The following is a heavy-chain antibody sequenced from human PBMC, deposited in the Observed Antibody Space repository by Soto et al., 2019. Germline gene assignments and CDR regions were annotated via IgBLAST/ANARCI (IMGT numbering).Heavy chain of an antibody. V-gene: IGHV3-23*01. J-gene: IGHJ6*02. Sequence: VGSLRLSCAASGFTFSSYAMSWVRQAPGKGLEWVSAISGSGGSTYYADSVKGRFTISRDNSKNTLYLQMNSLRAEDTAVYYCAKDPHSRVILDYYYGMDVWGQGTTVTVSS. CDR1: GFTFSSYA. CDR2: ISGSGGST. D-gene: IGHD3-22*01. CDR3: AKDPHSRVILDYYYGMDV.